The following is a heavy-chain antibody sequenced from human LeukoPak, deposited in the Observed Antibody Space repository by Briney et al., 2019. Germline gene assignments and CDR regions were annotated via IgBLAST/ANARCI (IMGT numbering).Heavy chain of an antibody. CDR2: INHSGST. CDR3: ARGCSSGWYYYYYMDV. J-gene: IGHJ6*03. CDR1: GGSFSGYY. Sequence: SETLSLTCAVYGGSFSGYYWSWIRQPPGKGLEWIGEINHSGSTNYNPSLKSRVTISVDTSKNQFSLKLSSVTAADTAVYYCARGCSSGWYYYYYMDVWGKGTTVTVSS. D-gene: IGHD6-19*01. V-gene: IGHV4-34*01.